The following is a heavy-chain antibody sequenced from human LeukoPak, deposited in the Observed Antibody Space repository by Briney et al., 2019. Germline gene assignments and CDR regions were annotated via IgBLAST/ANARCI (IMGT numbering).Heavy chain of an antibody. CDR3: ARDWGYYYYYGMDV. V-gene: IGHV3-21*01. Sequence: GGSLRLSCAASGFTFSSYSMNWVRQAPGKGLEWVSSISSSSSYIYYADSVKGRFSISRDNAKNSLYLQMNSLRAEDTAVYYCARDWGYYYYYGMDVWGQGTTVTVSS. CDR1: GFTFSSYS. J-gene: IGHJ6*02. D-gene: IGHD3-16*01. CDR2: ISSSSSYI.